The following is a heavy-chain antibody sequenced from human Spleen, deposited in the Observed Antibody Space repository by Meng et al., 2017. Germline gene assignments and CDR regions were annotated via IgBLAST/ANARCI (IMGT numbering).Heavy chain of an antibody. CDR2: IKQDGSET. J-gene: IGHJ4*02. V-gene: IGHV3-7*01. D-gene: IGHD5-12*01. CDR3: ARGRLRCFDY. Sequence: GESLKISCAASGFTFSNYWMTWVRQAPGKGLEWVANIKQDGSETFYVDSVKGRFTISKDNSKNTLYLQMNSLRAEDTAVYFCARGRLRCFDYWGQGTLVTVSS. CDR1: GFTFSNYW.